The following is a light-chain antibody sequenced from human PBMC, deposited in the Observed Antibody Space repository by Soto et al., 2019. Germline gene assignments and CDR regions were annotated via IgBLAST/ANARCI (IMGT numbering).Light chain of an antibody. CDR3: QQYGSSPPRT. V-gene: IGKV3-20*01. CDR1: QSVSNAF. CDR2: GAS. Sequence: EIVLTQSPGILSLSPGERATLSCRASQSVSNAFLAWYQQKPGQAPRLLLYGASTRATDVPDRFSGSGSGADVTLTISRLEPEDFAVYYCQQYGSSPPRTFGQGTKVE. J-gene: IGKJ1*01.